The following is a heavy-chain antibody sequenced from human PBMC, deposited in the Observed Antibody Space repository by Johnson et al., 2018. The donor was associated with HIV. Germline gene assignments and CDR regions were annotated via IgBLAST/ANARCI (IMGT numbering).Heavy chain of an antibody. CDR3: ARACRDGYTCDVFDI. Sequence: VQLVESGGGLVQPGRSLRLSCAASGFTFDDYAMHWVRQAPGKGLEWVSVIFSGGSTYYADSVKGRFTISRDNSKNTLYLQMNSLRAEDTAVYYCARACRDGYTCDVFDIWGQGTMVTVSS. V-gene: IGHV3-66*01. CDR1: GFTFDDYA. CDR2: IFSGGST. D-gene: IGHD5-24*01. J-gene: IGHJ3*02.